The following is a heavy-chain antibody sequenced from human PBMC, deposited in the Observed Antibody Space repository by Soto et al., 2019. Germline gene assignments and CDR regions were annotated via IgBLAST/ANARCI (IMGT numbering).Heavy chain of an antibody. Sequence: TLSLTCTVSGGSSSSSSYYRSWIRQHPGKGLEWIGYIYYSGSTYYNPSLKSRVTISVDTSKNQFSLKLSSVTAADTAVYYCARDYGSGSYIGYFDYWGQGTLVTVSS. CDR1: GGSSSSSSYY. V-gene: IGHV4-31*03. CDR3: ARDYGSGSYIGYFDY. J-gene: IGHJ4*02. D-gene: IGHD3-10*01. CDR2: IYYSGST.